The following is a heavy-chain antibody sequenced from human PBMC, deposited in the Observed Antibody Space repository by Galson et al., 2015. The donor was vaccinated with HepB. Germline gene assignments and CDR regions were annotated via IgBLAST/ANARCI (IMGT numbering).Heavy chain of an antibody. J-gene: IGHJ4*02. CDR1: GGSFSGYY. CDR3: ARGLNLLDTAMGKKTELQKTYFDY. V-gene: IGHV4-34*01. Sequence: ETLSLTCAVYGGSFSGYYWSWIRQPPGKGLEWIGEINHSGSTNYNPSLKSRVTISVDTSENQFSLKLSSVTAADTAVYYCARGLNLLDTAMGKKTELQKTYFDYWGQGTLVTVSS. CDR2: INHSGST. D-gene: IGHD5-18*01.